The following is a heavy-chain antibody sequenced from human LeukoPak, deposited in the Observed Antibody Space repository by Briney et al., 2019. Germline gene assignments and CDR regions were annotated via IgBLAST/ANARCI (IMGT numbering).Heavy chain of an antibody. CDR2: IYYSGST. CDR3: ARPNNYDSSGFQLYYFDY. D-gene: IGHD3-22*01. V-gene: IGHV4-39*01. J-gene: IGHJ4*02. Sequence: PSETLSLTCTVSGGSISSSSFYWGWIRQPPGRGLEWIGSIYYSGSTSYNPSLKSRVTISVDTSKNQFSLKLSSVTAADTAVYYCARPNNYDSSGFQLYYFDYWGQGTLVTVSS. CDR1: GGSISSSSFY.